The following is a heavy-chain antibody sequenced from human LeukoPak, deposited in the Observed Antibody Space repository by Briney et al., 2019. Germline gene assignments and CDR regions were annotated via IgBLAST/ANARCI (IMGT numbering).Heavy chain of an antibody. J-gene: IGHJ4*02. Sequence: GRSLRLSCAASGFTFSSYAMHWVRQAPGKGLEWVAVISYDGSNKYYADSVKGRFTISRDNSKNTLYLQMNSLRAEDTAVYYCARESIAARSYFDYWGQGTLVTVSS. CDR3: ARESIAARSYFDY. D-gene: IGHD6-6*01. CDR2: ISYDGSNK. V-gene: IGHV3-30-3*01. CDR1: GFTFSSYA.